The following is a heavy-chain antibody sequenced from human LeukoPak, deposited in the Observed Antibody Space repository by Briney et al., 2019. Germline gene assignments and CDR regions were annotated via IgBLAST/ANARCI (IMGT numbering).Heavy chain of an antibody. J-gene: IGHJ4*02. Sequence: SETLSLTCTVSGGSISSSSYYWGWIRQPPGKGLEWIGSIYYSGSTYYNPSLKSRVTISVDTSKNQFSLKLSSVTAADTAVYYCARRRYDPPRQFDYWGQGTLVTVSS. D-gene: IGHD3-3*01. CDR3: ARRRYDPPRQFDY. CDR1: GGSISSSSYY. V-gene: IGHV4-39*01. CDR2: IYYSGST.